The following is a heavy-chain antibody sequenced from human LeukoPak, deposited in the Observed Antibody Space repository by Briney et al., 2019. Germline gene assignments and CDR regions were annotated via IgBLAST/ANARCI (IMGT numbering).Heavy chain of an antibody. J-gene: IGHJ4*02. CDR3: AREWGLSSGLY. Sequence: PGGSLRLSCAASGFTFSTYCMGWVRQAPGKGLEWVANIKPGGSEKYYVDSVKGRFTITRDNAKNSLDLQMNSRSVEDTAVYYCAREWGLSSGLYWGQGTLVTVSS. V-gene: IGHV3-7*01. CDR1: GFTFSTYC. CDR2: IKPGGSEK. D-gene: IGHD6-19*01.